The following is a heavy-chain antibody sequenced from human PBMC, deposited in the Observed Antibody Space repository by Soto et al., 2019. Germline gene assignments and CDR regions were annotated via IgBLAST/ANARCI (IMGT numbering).Heavy chain of an antibody. V-gene: IGHV1-2*04. CDR1: GYTFTGYY. CDR2: INPNSGGT. CDR3: ARAYQYSSGWYYFDY. J-gene: IGHJ4*02. D-gene: IGHD6-19*01. Sequence: ASVKVSCKASGYTFTGYYMHWVRQAPGQGLEWMGWINPNSGGTNYAQKFQGWVTMTRDTSISTAYMELSRLRSDDTAVYYCARAYQYSSGWYYFDYWGQGTPVTV.